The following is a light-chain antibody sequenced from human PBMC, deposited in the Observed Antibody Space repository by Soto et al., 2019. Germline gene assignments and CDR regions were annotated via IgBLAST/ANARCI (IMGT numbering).Light chain of an antibody. Sequence: EIVLTQSPDTLSLSPGERATLSCRASQSVTSSYLAWYQQRPGQAPRLLIYDASSRAPGIPDRFSGSGSETDFTLTISRVEPEDFAVYYCQQYSSSRRLPFGGGTKVEI. CDR2: DAS. CDR1: QSVTSSY. J-gene: IGKJ4*01. CDR3: QQYSSSRRLP. V-gene: IGKV3-20*01.